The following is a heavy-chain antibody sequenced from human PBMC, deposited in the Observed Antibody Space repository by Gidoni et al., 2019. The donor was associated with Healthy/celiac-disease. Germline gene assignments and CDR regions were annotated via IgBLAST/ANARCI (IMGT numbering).Heavy chain of an antibody. CDR3: AKGARNIVVVPAAISDY. CDR2: ISGSGGST. D-gene: IGHD2-2*01. J-gene: IGHJ4*02. CDR1: GFPFSSYA. V-gene: IGHV3-23*01. Sequence: EVQLLESGGGLVQPGGSLRLSCAAPGFPFSSYAMSWVRQARGKGLGWVSAISGSGGSTYYAASVKGRFTISRDNSKNTLYLQMNSLRAEDTAVYCCAKGARNIVVVPAAISDYWGQGTLVTVSS.